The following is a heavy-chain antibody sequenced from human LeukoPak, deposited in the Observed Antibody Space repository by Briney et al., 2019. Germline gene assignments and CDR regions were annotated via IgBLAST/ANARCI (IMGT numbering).Heavy chain of an antibody. CDR2: IYDSGST. J-gene: IGHJ5*02. Sequence: SETLSLTCTVSGGSISSYYWSWNRQPPGKGLEWIGYIYDSGSTNYNPSLKSRVTISVDTSKNQFSLKLSSVTAADTTVYYSAISFLANEPLSSNWFDPWGQGTLVTVSS. D-gene: IGHD3-16*02. CDR1: GGSISSYY. CDR3: AISFLANEPLSSNWFDP. V-gene: IGHV4-59*08.